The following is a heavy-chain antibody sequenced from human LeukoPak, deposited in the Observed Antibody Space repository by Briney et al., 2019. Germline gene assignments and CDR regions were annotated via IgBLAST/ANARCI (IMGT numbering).Heavy chain of an antibody. CDR2: IYHSGST. Sequence: SETLSLTCAVYGESFSGYYCSWIRQPPGKGLEWIGEIYHSGSTNYNPSLKSRVTISVDTSKNQFSLKLSSVTAADTAVYYCARAETLWFGELDSFDYWGQGTLVTVSS. V-gene: IGHV4-34*01. J-gene: IGHJ4*02. CDR1: GESFSGYY. D-gene: IGHD3-10*01. CDR3: ARAETLWFGELDSFDY.